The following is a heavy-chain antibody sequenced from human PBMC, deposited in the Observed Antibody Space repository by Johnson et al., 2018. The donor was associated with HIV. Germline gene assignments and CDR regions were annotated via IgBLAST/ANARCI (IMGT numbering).Heavy chain of an antibody. V-gene: IGHV3-30*02. D-gene: IGHD5/OR15-5a*01. CDR1: GFTFSSYG. CDR3: ARGYGVYATSFDV. CDR2: IRYDGSDK. Sequence: QVQLVESGGGVVQPGGSLRLSCAASGFTFSSYGMHWVRQAPGKGLEWVAFIRYDGSDKYYVDSVKGRFTISRDNSKNTLYLQMNSLKTEDTAVYYCARGYGVYATSFDVWGQGTVVAVSS. J-gene: IGHJ3*01.